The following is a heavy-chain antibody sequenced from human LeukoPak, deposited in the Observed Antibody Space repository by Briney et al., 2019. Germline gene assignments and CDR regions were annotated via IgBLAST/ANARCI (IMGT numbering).Heavy chain of an antibody. Sequence: PGGSLRLSCTASGFTFGDYAVSWVRQAPGKGLEWVGFIRSKAYGGTTEYAASVKGRFTISRYDSKSIAYLQMNSLKTEDTAVYYCTRAGVKDIVATRYYYYYYYMDVWGKGTTVTVSS. CDR2: IRSKAYGGTT. CDR1: GFTFGDYA. CDR3: TRAGVKDIVATRYYYYYYYMDV. V-gene: IGHV3-49*04. D-gene: IGHD5-12*01. J-gene: IGHJ6*03.